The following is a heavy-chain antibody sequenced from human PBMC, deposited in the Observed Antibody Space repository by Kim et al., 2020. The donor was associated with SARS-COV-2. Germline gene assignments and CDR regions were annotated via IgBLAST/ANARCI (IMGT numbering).Heavy chain of an antibody. J-gene: IGHJ6*02. V-gene: IGHV1-69*13. D-gene: IGHD1-26*01. CDR2: IIPIFGTA. CDR1: GGTFSSYA. Sequence: SVKVSCKASGGTFSSYAISWVRQAPGQGLEWMGGIIPIFGTANYAQKFQGRVTITADESTSTAYMELSSLRSEDTAVYYCARVEWADPHPTYYYYGMDVWGQGTTVTVSS. CDR3: ARVEWADPHPTYYYYGMDV.